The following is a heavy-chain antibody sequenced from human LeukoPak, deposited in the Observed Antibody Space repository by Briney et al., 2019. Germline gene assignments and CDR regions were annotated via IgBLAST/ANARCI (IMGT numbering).Heavy chain of an antibody. Sequence: GGSLRLSCAASGFTFSSYTMNWVRQAPGKGLEWVSSITSSSSYIYYADSVKGRFTISRDNAKNSLCLQMNSLRAEDTAVYYCARVAAEVVGVPGAIGFGWLRRDYYYMDVWGKGTTVTVSS. CDR3: ARVAAEVVGVPGAIGFGWLRRDYYYMDV. CDR1: GFTFSSYT. D-gene: IGHD2-2*02. V-gene: IGHV3-21*04. CDR2: ITSSSSYI. J-gene: IGHJ6*03.